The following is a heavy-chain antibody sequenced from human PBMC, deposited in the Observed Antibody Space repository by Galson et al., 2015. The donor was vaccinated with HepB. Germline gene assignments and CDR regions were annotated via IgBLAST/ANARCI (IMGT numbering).Heavy chain of an antibody. D-gene: IGHD6-13*01. Sequence: SVKVSCKASGYTFTRYGISWVRQAPGQGLEWMGWISAYNGNTNYAQKLQGRVTMTTDTSTSTAYMELRSLRSDDTAVYYCARLNEQQQEYFQHWGQGTLVTVSS. V-gene: IGHV1-18*01. CDR2: ISAYNGNT. CDR3: ARLNEQQQEYFQH. J-gene: IGHJ1*01. CDR1: GYTFTRYG.